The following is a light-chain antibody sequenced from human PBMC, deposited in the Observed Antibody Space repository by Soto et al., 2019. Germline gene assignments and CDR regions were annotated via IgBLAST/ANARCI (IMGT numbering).Light chain of an antibody. CDR2: DAP. CDR1: QSVSSY. CDR3: QQRSNWPPYT. V-gene: IGKV3-11*01. J-gene: IGKJ5*01. Sequence: EIVLTQSPATLSLSPGERATLPCRASQSVSSYLAWYQQKPGQAPRLLIYDAPNRATGIPARFSGSGSGTDFTLTISSLEPEDFAVYYCQQRSNWPPYTFGQGTRLEIK.